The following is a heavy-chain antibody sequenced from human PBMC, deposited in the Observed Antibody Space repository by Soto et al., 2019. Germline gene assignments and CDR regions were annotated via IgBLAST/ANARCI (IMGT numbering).Heavy chain of an antibody. V-gene: IGHV3-33*01. Sequence: QVQLVESGGGVVQPGRSLRLSCAASGFTFSSYGMHWVRQAPGKGLEWVAVIWYDGSNKYYADSVKGRFTISRDNSKNTLYLQMNSLRAEDTAVYYCARDSWELSGCFDYCVQGTLVTVSS. CDR2: IWYDGSNK. J-gene: IGHJ4*02. D-gene: IGHD1-26*01. CDR1: GFTFSSYG. CDR3: ARDSWELSGCFDY.